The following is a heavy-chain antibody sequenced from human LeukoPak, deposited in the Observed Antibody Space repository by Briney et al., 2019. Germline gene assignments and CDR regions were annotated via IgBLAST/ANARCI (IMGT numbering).Heavy chain of an antibody. CDR2: IIPIFGTA. CDR3: ASPDLRFLAWSHFDY. J-gene: IGHJ4*02. CDR1: GGTFSSYA. Sequence: ASVKVSCKASGGTFSSYAISWVRQAPGQGLEWMGGIIPIFGTANYAQKFQGRVTITADESTSTAYMELSSLRSDDTAVYYCASPDLRFLAWSHFDYWGQGTLVTVSS. D-gene: IGHD3-3*01. V-gene: IGHV1-69*13.